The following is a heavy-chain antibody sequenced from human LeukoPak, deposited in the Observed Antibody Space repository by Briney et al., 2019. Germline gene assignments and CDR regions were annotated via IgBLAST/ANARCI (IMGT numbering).Heavy chain of an antibody. CDR2: INHSGST. J-gene: IGHJ4*02. CDR1: GGSFSGYY. V-gene: IGHV4-34*01. D-gene: IGHD2-2*01. CDR3: ARGSTVPAAPPDY. Sequence: PSENLSLTSAVYGGSFSGYYWSWIRQPPGKGLEWIGEINHSGSTNYNPSLKSRVTISVDTSKNQFSLKLSSVTAVDTAVYYCARGSTVPAAPPDYWGQGTLVTVSS.